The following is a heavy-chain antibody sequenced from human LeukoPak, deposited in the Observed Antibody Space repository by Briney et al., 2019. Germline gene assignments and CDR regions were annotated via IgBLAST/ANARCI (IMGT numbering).Heavy chain of an antibody. V-gene: IGHV3-64*01. CDR2: IRSDGSST. D-gene: IGHD6-19*01. CDR1: GFSFSAYT. CDR3: TRRCGGHSGWAGYHDS. Sequence: QSGGSLRLSCVASGFSFSAYTMHWVRQAPGKGLEYVSAIRSDGSSTFYPSSVRGRFTISGDNSKSTLYLQMGSLRAEDTAVYYCTRRCGGHSGWAGYHDSWGQGTLVTVSS. J-gene: IGHJ4*02.